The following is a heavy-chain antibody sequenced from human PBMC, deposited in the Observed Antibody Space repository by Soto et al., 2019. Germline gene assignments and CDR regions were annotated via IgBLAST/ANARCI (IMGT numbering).Heavy chain of an antibody. CDR3: ARTPTRGASAWLDP. Sequence: QVQLQQWGSGLLKPSETLSLTCAIYSGSFSDYYWHWIRQSPGKGLEWIGEIHLSGRVNFTPSLKSRTSLSMDTSRNQFFLTLRSVTAADTAVYFCARTPTRGASAWLDPWGRGHLVTVSS. CDR1: SGSFSDYY. V-gene: IGHV4-34*01. J-gene: IGHJ5*02. CDR2: IHLSGRV. D-gene: IGHD1-26*01.